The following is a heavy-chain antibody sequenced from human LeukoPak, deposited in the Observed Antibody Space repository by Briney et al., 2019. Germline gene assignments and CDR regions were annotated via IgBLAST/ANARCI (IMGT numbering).Heavy chain of an antibody. J-gene: IGHJ6*02. CDR3: TTDYGDYVGYYYGMDV. Sequence: GGSLRLSCAASGFTFSNAWMSWVRQAPGKGLEGVGRIKSKTDGGTTDYAAPVKGRFTISRDDSKNTLYLQMNSLKTEDTAVYYCTTDYGDYVGYYYGMDVWGQGTTVTVSS. V-gene: IGHV3-15*01. CDR2: IKSKTDGGTT. D-gene: IGHD4-17*01. CDR1: GFTFSNAW.